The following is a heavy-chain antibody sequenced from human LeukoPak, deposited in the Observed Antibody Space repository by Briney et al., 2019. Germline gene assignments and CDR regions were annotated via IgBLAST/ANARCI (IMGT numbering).Heavy chain of an antibody. Sequence: GGSLRLSCAASGFTFSSYSMNWVRQAPGKGLEWVSSISSSSSYIYYADSVKGRFTISRDNAKNSLYLQMNSLRAADTPLYYCARALYSSSSGGFDYWGQGTLVTVSS. CDR1: GFTFSSYS. CDR2: ISSSSSYI. J-gene: IGHJ4*02. CDR3: ARALYSSSSGGFDY. V-gene: IGHV3-21*01. D-gene: IGHD6-6*01.